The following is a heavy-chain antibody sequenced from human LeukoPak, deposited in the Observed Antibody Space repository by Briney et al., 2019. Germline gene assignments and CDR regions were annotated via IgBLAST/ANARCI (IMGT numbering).Heavy chain of an antibody. J-gene: IGHJ3*02. V-gene: IGHV3-23*01. CDR1: GSTFSSYA. Sequence: GGSLRLSCAASGSTFSSYAMSWVRQAPGKGLEWVSAISGSGGSTYYADSVKGRFTISRDNSKNTLYLQMNSLRAEDTAVYYCANLVSYYDILTGYSDDAFDIWGQGTMVTVSS. CDR3: ANLVSYYDILTGYSDDAFDI. CDR2: ISGSGGST. D-gene: IGHD3-9*01.